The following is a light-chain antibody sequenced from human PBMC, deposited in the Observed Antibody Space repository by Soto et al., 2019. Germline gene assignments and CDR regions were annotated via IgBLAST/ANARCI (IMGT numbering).Light chain of an antibody. Sequence: QSALTQPASVSGSPGESSSIACTGTSSDVGGNKYVSWYQHYPGKAPKLMICDVSNRPSGVSNRFSGSKSRNTASLTISGLQAEDEADYYCSAFTGTTYVFGTGTKVTVL. J-gene: IGLJ1*01. CDR3: SAFTGTTYV. CDR1: SSDVGGNKY. CDR2: DVS. V-gene: IGLV2-14*03.